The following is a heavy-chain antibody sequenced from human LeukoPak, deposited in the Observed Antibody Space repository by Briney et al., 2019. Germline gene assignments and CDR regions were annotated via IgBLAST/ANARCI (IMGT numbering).Heavy chain of an antibody. Sequence: SETLSLTCAVYGGSFSGYYWNWVRQPPGKGLEWIGDINHRGNTHHNPSLKSRVIISTDMSKSHFSLMLTSVTAADTAVYYCARQGYSGYDFGAFDIWGQGTMVTVSS. CDR2: INHRGNT. J-gene: IGHJ3*02. D-gene: IGHD5-12*01. V-gene: IGHV4-34*01. CDR3: ARQGYSGYDFGAFDI. CDR1: GGSFSGYY.